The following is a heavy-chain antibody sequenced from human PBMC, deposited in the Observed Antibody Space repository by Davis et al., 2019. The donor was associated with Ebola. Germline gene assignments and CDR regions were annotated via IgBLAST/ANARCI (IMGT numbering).Heavy chain of an antibody. J-gene: IGHJ4*02. D-gene: IGHD6-13*01. Sequence: GESLKISCKGSGYRFYNDWIGWVRQMPGKGLEWMGIIYPDDSDTRYSPSFQGQVTISADKSINTAYLQWSSLKASDTAMYYCARLQTARGIAAAGYWGQGTLVTVSS. V-gene: IGHV5-51*01. CDR1: GYRFYNDW. CDR3: ARLQTARGIAAAGY. CDR2: IYPDDSDT.